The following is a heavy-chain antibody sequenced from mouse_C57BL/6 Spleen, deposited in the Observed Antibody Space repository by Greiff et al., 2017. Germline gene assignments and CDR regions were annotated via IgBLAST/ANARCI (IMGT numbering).Heavy chain of an antibody. CDR1: GFNIKDDY. D-gene: IGHD3-2*02. V-gene: IGHV14-4*01. Sequence: VQLQQSGAELVRPGASVKLSCTASGFNIKDDYMHWVKQRPEQGLEWIGWIDPENGDTEYASKFQGKATITAATSSNTASLQLNHLTSEDTAVYYCTAAQATVDYWGQGTTLTVSS. CDR3: TAAQATVDY. CDR2: IDPENGDT. J-gene: IGHJ2*01.